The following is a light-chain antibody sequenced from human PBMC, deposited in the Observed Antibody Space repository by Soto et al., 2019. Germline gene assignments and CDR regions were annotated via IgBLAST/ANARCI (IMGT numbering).Light chain of an antibody. CDR2: DVS. CDR3: CSYTSSSTPVV. CDR1: SSDVGGYNY. V-gene: IGLV2-14*01. Sequence: QSVLTQPASVSGSPGQSITISCTGTSSDVGGYNYVSWYQQHPGKAPKLMIYDVSNRPSGVSNRFSGSKSGNTASPTISGLQAEDEADYYCCSYTSSSTPVVFGGGTKVTVL. J-gene: IGLJ2*01.